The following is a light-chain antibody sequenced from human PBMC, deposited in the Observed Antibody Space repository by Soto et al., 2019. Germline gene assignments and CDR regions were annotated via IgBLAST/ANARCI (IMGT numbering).Light chain of an antibody. V-gene: IGLV2-14*01. CDR1: SSDIGGYNF. Sequence: QSVLTQPASVSGSPGQSITISCTGTSSDIGGYNFVSWYQQYPGKAPKLMIYEVSNRPSGVSVRFSGSKSGNTASLTISGLQAEDEADYYCSSCTTSNTLVFGGGTKLTVL. CDR2: EVS. CDR3: SSCTTSNTLV. J-gene: IGLJ3*02.